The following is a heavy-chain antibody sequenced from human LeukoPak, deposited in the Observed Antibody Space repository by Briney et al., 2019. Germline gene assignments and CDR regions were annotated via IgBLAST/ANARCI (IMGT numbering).Heavy chain of an antibody. Sequence: GGSLRPSCAATGFTFSSYWMHWVRQAPGKGPVWLARINSDGYSISYADSVKGRFTISRDNAKNSLYLQMNSLRAEDTAVYYCAELGITMIGGVWGKGTTVTISS. CDR1: GFTFSSYW. CDR3: AELGITMIGGV. CDR2: INSDGYSI. J-gene: IGHJ6*04. D-gene: IGHD3-10*02. V-gene: IGHV3-74*01.